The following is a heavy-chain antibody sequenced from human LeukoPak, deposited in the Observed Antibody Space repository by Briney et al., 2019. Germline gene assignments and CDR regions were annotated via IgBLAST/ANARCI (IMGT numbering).Heavy chain of an antibody. D-gene: IGHD6-19*01. J-gene: IGHJ4*02. CDR1: GFTVSNNY. CDR2: FYSGGNT. CDR3: TKFTSRGWIDY. V-gene: IGHV3-53*01. Sequence: GGSLRLSCVVSGFTVSNNYMSWVRQAPGKGLEWVSAFYSGGNTYYAGSVKGRFIISRDSSKYTLYLQINNMRPEDTALYYFTKFTSRGWIDYWGEGTMVTVSS.